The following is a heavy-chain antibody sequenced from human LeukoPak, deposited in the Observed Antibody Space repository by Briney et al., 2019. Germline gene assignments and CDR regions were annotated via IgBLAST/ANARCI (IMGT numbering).Heavy chain of an antibody. Sequence: SETLSLTCAVYGGSFSGYYWSWIRQPPGKGLEWIGEINHSGSTNYNPSLKSRVTISVDTSKNRFSLKLSSVTAADTAVYYCARGYSSGWYAGNDAFDIWGQGTMVTVSS. J-gene: IGHJ3*02. CDR3: ARGYSSGWYAGNDAFDI. CDR2: INHSGST. D-gene: IGHD6-19*01. V-gene: IGHV4-34*01. CDR1: GGSFSGYY.